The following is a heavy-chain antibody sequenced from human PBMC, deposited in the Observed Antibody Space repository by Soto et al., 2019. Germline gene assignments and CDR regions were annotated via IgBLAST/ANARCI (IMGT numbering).Heavy chain of an antibody. CDR2: IIPIFGTP. CDR1: ENTFIGYY. J-gene: IGHJ6*02. V-gene: IGHV1-69*13. D-gene: IGHD1-26*01. CDR3: ARGRIVGATNYYYYGMDV. Sequence: SVKVSCKASENTFIGYYLHWVRQAPGQGLEWMGGIIPIFGTPMYAQGFKGRVTITADESTSTAYMELSSLRSEDTAVYYCARGRIVGATNYYYYGMDVWGQGTTVTVS.